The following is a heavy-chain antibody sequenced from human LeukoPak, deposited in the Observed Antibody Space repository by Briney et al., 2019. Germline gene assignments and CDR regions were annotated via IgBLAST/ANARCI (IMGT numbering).Heavy chain of an antibody. D-gene: IGHD3-16*02. J-gene: IGHJ4*02. CDR3: AKDLGGGLRLGELSGDPHDY. CDR2: IIPIFGTA. CDR1: GGTFSSYA. Sequence: GSSVKVSCKASGGTFSSYAISWVRQAPGQGLEWMGGIIPIFGTANYAQKFQGRVTITADESTSTAYMELSSLRSEDTAVYYCAKDLGGGLRLGELSGDPHDYWGQGSLVTVSS. V-gene: IGHV1-69*01.